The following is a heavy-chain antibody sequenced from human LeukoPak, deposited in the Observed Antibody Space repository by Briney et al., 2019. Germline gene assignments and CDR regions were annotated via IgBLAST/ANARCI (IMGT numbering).Heavy chain of an antibody. D-gene: IGHD2-2*01. V-gene: IGHV4-39*01. Sequence: SETLSLTCTVSGGSISSSSYYWGWIRQPPGKGLEWIGSIYYSGSTYYNPSLKSRVTISVDTSKNQFSLKLSSVTAADTAVYYCARSLVRRRNWFDPWGQGTLVPGSS. J-gene: IGHJ5*02. CDR1: GGSISSSSYY. CDR2: IYYSGST. CDR3: ARSLVRRRNWFDP.